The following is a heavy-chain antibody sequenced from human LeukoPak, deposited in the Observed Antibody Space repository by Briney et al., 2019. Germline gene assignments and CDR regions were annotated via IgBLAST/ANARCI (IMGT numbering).Heavy chain of an antibody. V-gene: IGHV3-73*01. D-gene: IGHD3-10*01. CDR3: ARLREDSGRDYYYYGLDV. CDR1: GFTFSGYD. CDR2: IRTNADRYAT. J-gene: IGHJ6*02. Sequence: GGSLRLSCVASGFTFSGYDMHWVRQASGKGLEWVGRIRTNADRYATAYAASVKGRFSISRDDSKSTAFLQMNSLKIEDTAVYYCARLREDSGRDYYYYGLDVWGQGTTVTVSS.